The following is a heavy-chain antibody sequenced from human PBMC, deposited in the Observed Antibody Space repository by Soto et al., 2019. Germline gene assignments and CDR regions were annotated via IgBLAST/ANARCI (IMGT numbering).Heavy chain of an antibody. Sequence: PSETLSLTCSVSNGSISGFYWTWIRQPPGKILEWIGYIHYSGRTDYNPSLTSRATMSVDTSKNQFSLNLKSITAADTAVYYCVRVGVGIGNHFYSWGRGTLVTVSS. CDR1: NGSISGFY. D-gene: IGHD1-26*01. CDR3: VRVGVGIGNHFYS. CDR2: IHYSGRT. J-gene: IGHJ4*02. V-gene: IGHV4-59*12.